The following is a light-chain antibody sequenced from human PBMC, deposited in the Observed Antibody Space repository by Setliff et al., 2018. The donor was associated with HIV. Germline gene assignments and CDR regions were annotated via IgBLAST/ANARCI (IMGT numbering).Light chain of an antibody. V-gene: IGKV1-13*02. CDR3: QQFNSYPKT. CDR1: QDISSA. J-gene: IGKJ4*01. CDR2: DAS. Sequence: AIQLTQSPSSLSASVGDRVTMTCRASQDISSALAWYQQKPGKTPKLLIYDASSLESGVPSRFSGSGSGTDFSLTISSLQPEDFATYYCQQFNSYPKTFGRGTKVDIK.